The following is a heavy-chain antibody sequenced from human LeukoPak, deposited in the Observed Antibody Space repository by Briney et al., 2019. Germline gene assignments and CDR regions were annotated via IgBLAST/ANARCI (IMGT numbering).Heavy chain of an antibody. CDR3: ARYCSSTKCPFDY. CDR1: GGSISSGFYF. D-gene: IGHD2-2*01. V-gene: IGHV4-31*03. Sequence: PSQTLSLTCTVSGGSISSGFYFWSWIRQHPGNGLEWVGYIHHSGTTFYNPSLESRVSISMDTPKNEFSLRLSAVTDADTAVYYCARYCSSTKCPFDYWGQGTLVTASS. J-gene: IGHJ4*02. CDR2: IHHSGTT.